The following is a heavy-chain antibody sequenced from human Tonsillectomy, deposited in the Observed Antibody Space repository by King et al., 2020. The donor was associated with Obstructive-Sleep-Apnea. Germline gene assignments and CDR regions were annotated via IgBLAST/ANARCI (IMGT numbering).Heavy chain of an antibody. J-gene: IGHJ3*02. V-gene: IGHV4-59*01. Sequence: QLQESGPGLVKPSETLSLTCTVSGGSISSYSWTWIRQPPGKGLEWIGYILNTGCTNYNPSLKSRVTISIETSQNQVSLKLSSVTAADTAVYYCARVWSTVVTNDAFDIWGQGTMVTVSS. CDR1: GGSISSYS. D-gene: IGHD4-23*01. CDR2: ILNTGCT. CDR3: ARVWSTVVTNDAFDI.